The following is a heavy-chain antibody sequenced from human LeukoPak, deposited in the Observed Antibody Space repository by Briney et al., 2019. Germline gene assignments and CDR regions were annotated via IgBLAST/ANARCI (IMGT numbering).Heavy chain of an antibody. CDR3: ARGWWLLNYYGMDV. Sequence: SETLSLTCAVYGGSFSGYYWSWIRQHPGKGLEWIGYIYYSGSTYYNPSLKSRVTISVDTSKNQFSLKLSSVTAADTAVYYCARGWWLLNYYGMDVWGQGTTVTVSS. D-gene: IGHD2-21*01. V-gene: IGHV4-31*11. CDR1: GGSFSGYY. J-gene: IGHJ6*02. CDR2: IYYSGST.